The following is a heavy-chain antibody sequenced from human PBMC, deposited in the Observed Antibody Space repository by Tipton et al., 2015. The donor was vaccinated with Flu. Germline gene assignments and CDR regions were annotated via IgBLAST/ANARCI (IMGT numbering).Heavy chain of an antibody. CDR1: GFIFTNHY. D-gene: IGHD3-3*01. V-gene: IGHV3-11*01. CDR2: ISNTATTT. Sequence: AVSGFIFTNHYMAWIRQAPGKGLEFVSYISNTATTTYYSDSVKGRFTVSRDNMKNLLYLEMNSLRAEDAGVYYCARDNQAYYDSHMDVWGQGTTVTVSS. CDR3: ARDNQAYYDSHMDV. J-gene: IGHJ6*02.